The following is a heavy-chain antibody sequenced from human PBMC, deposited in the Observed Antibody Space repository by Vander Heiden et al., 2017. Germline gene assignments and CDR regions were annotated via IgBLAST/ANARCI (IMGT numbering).Heavy chain of an antibody. CDR1: GFTFSDYS. CDR2: ISSSGSTI. Sequence: QVQLVESGGGLVRPGGSLRLSCAASGFTFSDYSMYWIRQAPGKGLEWVSYISSSGSTIFYADSVQGRFTISRDNAKNSLWLQMNNLRAEDTAVYYCVRSRTLLEWLSSNWFDPWGQGTLVTVSS. V-gene: IGHV3-11*01. D-gene: IGHD3-3*01. J-gene: IGHJ5*02. CDR3: VRSRTLLEWLSSNWFDP.